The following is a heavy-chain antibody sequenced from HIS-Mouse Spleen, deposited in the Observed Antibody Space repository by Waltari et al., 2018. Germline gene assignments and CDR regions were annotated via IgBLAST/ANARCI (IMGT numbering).Heavy chain of an antibody. J-gene: IGHJ5*02. CDR1: GFTFTSYG. V-gene: IGHV1-18*01. CDR2: ISAYNGNT. D-gene: IGHD3-3*01. CDR3: ARSESRFLEWLDWFDP. Sequence: QVQLVPSGPGVQKPGASVNVPCKAPGFTFTSYGFRRVRQAPGQGLEWMGWISAYNGNTNYAQQLRGRVTMTTDTSTSTAYMELRSLRSDDTAVYYCARSESRFLEWLDWFDPWGQGTLVTVSS.